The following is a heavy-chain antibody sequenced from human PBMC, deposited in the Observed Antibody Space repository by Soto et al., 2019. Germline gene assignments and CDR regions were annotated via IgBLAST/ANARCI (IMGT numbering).Heavy chain of an antibody. Sequence: PSETLSLTCTVSGGSISSSSYYWGWIRQPPGKGLEWIGKIYHSGSTYYNPSLKSRVTISVDTSKNQFSLKLSSVTAADTAVYYCARAHIAGHAFDIWGQGTMVTVSS. CDR1: GGSISSSSYY. CDR3: ARAHIAGHAFDI. J-gene: IGHJ3*02. V-gene: IGHV4-39*07. CDR2: IYHSGST. D-gene: IGHD6-13*01.